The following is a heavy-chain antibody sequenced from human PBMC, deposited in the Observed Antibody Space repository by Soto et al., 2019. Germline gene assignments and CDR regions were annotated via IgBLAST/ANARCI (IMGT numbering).Heavy chain of an antibody. D-gene: IGHD3-22*01. CDR3: ARGFSRYYDISGYPLDY. CDR1: GYTFTGYY. Sequence: ASVKVSCKASGYTFTGYYMHWVRQAPGQGLEWMGWINPNSGGTNYAQKFQGWVTMTRDTSISTAYMELSRLRSDDTAVYYCARGFSRYYDISGYPLDYWGQGTLVTVSS. CDR2: INPNSGGT. J-gene: IGHJ4*02. V-gene: IGHV1-2*04.